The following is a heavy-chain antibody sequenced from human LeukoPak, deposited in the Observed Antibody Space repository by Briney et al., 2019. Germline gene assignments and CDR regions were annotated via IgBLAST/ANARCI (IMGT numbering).Heavy chain of an antibody. D-gene: IGHD1-1*01. J-gene: IGHJ4*02. Sequence: ASVKVSCKASGYTFTAYYIHWVRQAPGQGLQWMGWIDPNSGGTNYAQKFQGRVTMTRDTSISTAYMELSRLRSDDTAVYYCASRLDTYYFDYWGQGTLVTVSS. V-gene: IGHV1-2*02. CDR2: IDPNSGGT. CDR1: GYTFTAYY. CDR3: ASRLDTYYFDY.